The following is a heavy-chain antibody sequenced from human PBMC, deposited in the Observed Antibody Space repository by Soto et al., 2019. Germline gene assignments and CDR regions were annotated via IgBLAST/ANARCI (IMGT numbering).Heavy chain of an antibody. CDR1: GFSLNTYW. CDR3: ARQVRPYSSSGYYYGMDV. J-gene: IGHJ6*02. D-gene: IGHD6-6*01. V-gene: IGHV5-51*01. CDR2: IFPGDSDT. Sequence: PVESLKISCNASGFSLNTYWIGWVRRKPVKGMEWMGSIFPGDSDTRYIPSFQGQVILSTDRSISTAYLQWRSLKASDTAIYYCARQVRPYSSSGYYYGMDVWGQGTTVTVSS.